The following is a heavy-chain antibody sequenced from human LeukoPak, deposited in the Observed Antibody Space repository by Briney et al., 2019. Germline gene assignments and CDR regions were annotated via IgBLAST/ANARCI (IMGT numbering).Heavy chain of an antibody. CDR2: ISSSSSYI. V-gene: IGHV3-21*01. D-gene: IGHD3-22*01. CDR1: GFTFSSYS. Sequence: GGSLRLSCAASGFTFSSYSMNWVRQAPGKGLEWVSSISSSSSYIYYADSVKGRFTISRDNAKNSLYLQMNSLRAEDTAVYYCARGITMIVIPRGWFDPWGQGTLVTVSS. CDR3: ARGITMIVIPRGWFDP. J-gene: IGHJ5*02.